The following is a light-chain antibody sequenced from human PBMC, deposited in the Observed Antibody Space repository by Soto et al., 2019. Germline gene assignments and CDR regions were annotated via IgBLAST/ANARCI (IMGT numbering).Light chain of an antibody. CDR3: CSYAGSFTFDV. J-gene: IGLJ2*01. V-gene: IGLV2-23*03. Sequence: QSALTQPASVSGSPGQSITISCTGTSSDVGNYNLVSWYQQFPGKAPKLIIYEGSMRPSGVSNRFSGSKSGNTASLTISGLQAEDEADYYCCSYAGSFTFDVFGGGTKVTVL. CDR2: EGS. CDR1: SSDVGNYNL.